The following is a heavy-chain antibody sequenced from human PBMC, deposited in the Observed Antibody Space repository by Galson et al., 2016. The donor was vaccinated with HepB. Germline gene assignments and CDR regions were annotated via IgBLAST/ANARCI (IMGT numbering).Heavy chain of an antibody. V-gene: IGHV5-51*01. D-gene: IGHD4-11*01. Sequence: SLRLSCAASGFTFSSYWIGWVRQMPGKGLEWMGIITPGDSDTRYSPSFQGQVTISVDKAINTAYMQWSSLKASDSGIYYCARRPPVTGRSGHYFDSWGQGTLVTVSS. CDR3: ARRPPVTGRSGHYFDS. J-gene: IGHJ4*02. CDR2: ITPGDSDT. CDR1: GFTFSSYW.